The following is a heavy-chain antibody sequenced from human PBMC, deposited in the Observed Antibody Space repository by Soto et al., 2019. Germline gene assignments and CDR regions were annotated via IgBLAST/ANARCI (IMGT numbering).Heavy chain of an antibody. CDR3: AAESTLGFDY. CDR1: VFTFTSSA. CDR2: IVVGSGNT. Sequence: SVKVACKSSVFTFTSSAVQWVRQARGQRLEWIGWIVVGSGNTNYAKKFQERVTITRDMSTSTAYMELSSLRSEDTDVYYCAAESTLGFDYWGQGTLVTVSS. D-gene: IGHD3-16*01. V-gene: IGHV1-58*01. J-gene: IGHJ4*02.